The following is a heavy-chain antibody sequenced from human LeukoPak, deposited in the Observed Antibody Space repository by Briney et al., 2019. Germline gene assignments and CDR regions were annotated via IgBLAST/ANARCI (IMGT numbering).Heavy chain of an antibody. Sequence: SQTLSPTSTVSARSISSYYCSCNRHPPKEGLEWIGSTYYSVSNNNNPSLKSRVTISVDTSKKQYSLKLSAVTAAETAVYYCARVGISEAFDIWGQGTMVTVSS. D-gene: IGHD2-21*01. CDR2: TYYSVSN. CDR1: ARSISSYY. V-gene: IGHV4-59*01. CDR3: ARVGISEAFDI. J-gene: IGHJ3*02.